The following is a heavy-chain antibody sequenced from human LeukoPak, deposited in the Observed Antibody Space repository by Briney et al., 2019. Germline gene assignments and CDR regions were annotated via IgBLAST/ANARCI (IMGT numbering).Heavy chain of an antibody. Sequence: GGSLRLSCAASGFTFSRYAMSWVRQAPGKGLEWVSAISDSGGSTYYADSVKGRFTISRDNPKNTLYLQMNSLRAEDTAVYYCAKDLTTLTTFFDYWGQGTLVTVSS. V-gene: IGHV3-23*01. CDR1: GFTFSRYA. D-gene: IGHD4-17*01. J-gene: IGHJ4*02. CDR3: AKDLTTLTTFFDY. CDR2: ISDSGGST.